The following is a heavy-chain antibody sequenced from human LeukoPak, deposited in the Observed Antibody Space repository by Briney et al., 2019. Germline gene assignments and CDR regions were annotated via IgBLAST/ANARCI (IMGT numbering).Heavy chain of an antibody. V-gene: IGHV1-8*03. CDR1: GYTFTSYD. CDR3: ARMERIGSDNWFDP. D-gene: IGHD1-1*01. Sequence: ASVKVSCKASGYTFTSYDINWVRQAIGQGLEWMGCMSPNSGNTGYAQKFQGRATISRNTSISTAYMELSSLRSEDTAVYYCARMERIGSDNWFDPWGQGTLVTVSS. J-gene: IGHJ5*02. CDR2: MSPNSGNT.